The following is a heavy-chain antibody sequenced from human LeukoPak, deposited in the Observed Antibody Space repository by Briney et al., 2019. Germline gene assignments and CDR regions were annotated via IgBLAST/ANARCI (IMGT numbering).Heavy chain of an antibody. V-gene: IGHV1-46*01. Sequence: ASVKVSCKASGYTFTSYYMHWVRQAPGQGLEWMGIINPSGGSTSYAQKFQGRVTMTRDTSTSTVYMELSSLRSEDTAVYYCAREGLYGDYVWSLDYWGQGTLVTVPS. CDR2: INPSGGST. CDR1: GYTFTSYY. CDR3: AREGLYGDYVWSLDY. J-gene: IGHJ4*02. D-gene: IGHD4-17*01.